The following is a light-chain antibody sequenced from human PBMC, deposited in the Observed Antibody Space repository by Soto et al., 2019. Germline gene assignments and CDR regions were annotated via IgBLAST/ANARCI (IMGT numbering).Light chain of an antibody. CDR1: NSNIGGRNY. CDR3: ASWDDSLSGVL. V-gene: IGLV1-47*01. CDR2: KTD. Sequence: SVLTQPPSASGTPGQKVTISCSGSNSNIGGRNYVFWYRQLPGTAPKLLIYKTDQRPSGVPDRFSATRSGSSASLAISGLRSEDEADYYCASWDDSLSGVLFGGGTQLTVL. J-gene: IGLJ2*01.